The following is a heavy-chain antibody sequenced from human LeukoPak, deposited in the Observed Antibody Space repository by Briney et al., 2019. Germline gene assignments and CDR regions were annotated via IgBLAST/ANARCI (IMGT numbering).Heavy chain of an antibody. CDR1: GDSVSSNSAA. CDR2: TYYRSKWYN. V-gene: IGHV6-1*01. D-gene: IGHD1-26*01. J-gene: IGHJ3*02. CDR3: ARVGRGLVGATWYDVFDI. Sequence: SQTLSLTCAISGDSVSSNSAAWNWIRQSPSRGLEWLGRTYYRSKWYNDYAVSVKSRITINPDTSKNQFSLQLNSVTPEDTAVYYCARVGRGLVGATWYDVFDIWGQGTMVTVSS.